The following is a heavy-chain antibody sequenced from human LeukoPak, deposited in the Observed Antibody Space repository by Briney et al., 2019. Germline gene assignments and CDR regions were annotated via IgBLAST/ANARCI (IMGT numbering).Heavy chain of an antibody. CDR1: GGSISSGGYY. CDR2: IYYSGST. Sequence: SETLSLTCTVSGGSISSGGYYWSWIRQHPGKGLEWIGYIYYSGSTYYNPSLKSRVTISVDTSKNQFSLKLSSVTAADTPVYYCARARALQQWLGGYFDYWGQGTLVTVSS. V-gene: IGHV4-31*03. J-gene: IGHJ4*02. CDR3: ARARALQQWLGGYFDY. D-gene: IGHD6-19*01.